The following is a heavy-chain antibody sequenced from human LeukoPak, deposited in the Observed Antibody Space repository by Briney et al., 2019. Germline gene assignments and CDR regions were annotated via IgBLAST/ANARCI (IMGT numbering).Heavy chain of an antibody. D-gene: IGHD3-22*01. CDR2: ISYDGSNK. Sequence: GGSLRLSCAASGFTFSSYAMHWVRQAPGKGLEWVAVISYDGSNKYYADSVKGRFTISRDNSKNTLYLQMNSLRAEDTAVYYCARDLVGGWDDSSGYYYGYFDYWGQGTLVTVSS. V-gene: IGHV3-30-3*01. CDR3: ARDLVGGWDDSSGYYYGYFDY. J-gene: IGHJ4*02. CDR1: GFTFSSYA.